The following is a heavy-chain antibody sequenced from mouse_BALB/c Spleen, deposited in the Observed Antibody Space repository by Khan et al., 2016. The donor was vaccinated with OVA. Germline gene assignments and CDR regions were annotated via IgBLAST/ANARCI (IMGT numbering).Heavy chain of an antibody. CDR3: ARWPLGY. CDR1: GFYIKDTY. CDR2: IDPANGNT. V-gene: IGHV14-3*02. Sequence: VRLQQPGAELVKPGASVKLPCTVAGFYIKDTYMHWGKQRPDQGLEWIGRIDPANGNTEYDPKFQGKATITADTFSNPAYLHLRRLSSCEAAVCLCARWPLGYWGQGTTLTVSS. J-gene: IGHJ2*01. D-gene: IGHD4-1*01.